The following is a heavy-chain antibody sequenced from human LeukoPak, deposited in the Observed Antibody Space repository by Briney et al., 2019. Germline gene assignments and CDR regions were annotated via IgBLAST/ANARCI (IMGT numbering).Heavy chain of an antibody. J-gene: IGHJ6*02. Sequence: SETLSLTCTVSGGSISTYYWCWIRKSPGKGLEWIGYISYSGSTNYNPSLKSRVTISVDRPKNQFSLKLSSVTAADTAVYYCVRGGRVVKSLFGMDVWGQGTTVTVSS. CDR1: GGSISTYY. V-gene: IGHV4-59*01. CDR2: ISYSGST. CDR3: VRGGRVVKSLFGMDV. D-gene: IGHD3-3*01.